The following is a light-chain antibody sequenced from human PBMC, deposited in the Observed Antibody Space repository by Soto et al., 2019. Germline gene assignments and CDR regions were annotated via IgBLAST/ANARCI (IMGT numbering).Light chain of an antibody. V-gene: IGKV1-5*01. Sequence: DIQMTQSPSALSASVGDRVTITCRASQTISSWLAWYQQRPGKAPKLLIYDASTLESGVPSRFSGSGSGTEFTLTISSLQHDDSATYYCQQYNYYRTFGQGTKVEIK. CDR3: QQYNYYRT. CDR2: DAS. CDR1: QTISSW. J-gene: IGKJ1*01.